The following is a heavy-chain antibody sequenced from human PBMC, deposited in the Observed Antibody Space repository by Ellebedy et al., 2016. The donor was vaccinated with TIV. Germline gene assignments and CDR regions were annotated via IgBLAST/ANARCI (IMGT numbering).Heavy chain of an antibody. CDR3: ARGNWGEVGDY. CDR1: GGTFSSYT. V-gene: IGHV1-69*13. J-gene: IGHJ4*02. Sequence: AASVKVSCKASGGTFSSYTISWVRQAPGQGLEWMGGIIPIFATANYAQKFQGRVTLTADESTSTAYMELRSLMSDDTAVYFCARGNWGEVGDYWGQGTLVTVSS. CDR2: IIPIFATA. D-gene: IGHD7-27*01.